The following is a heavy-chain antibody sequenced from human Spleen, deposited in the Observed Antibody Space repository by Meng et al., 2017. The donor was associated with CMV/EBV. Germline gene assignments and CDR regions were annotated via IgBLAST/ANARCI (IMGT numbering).Heavy chain of an antibody. CDR1: GFSLSTSGVG. V-gene: IGHV2-5*01. CDR3: AHSLGNKQQLDRFYFDY. D-gene: IGHD6-13*01. Sequence: SGPTLVKPTPTLTLTCTFSGFSLSTSGVGVGWIRQPPGKALEWLALIYWNDDKRYSPSLKSRLTITKDTSKNQVVLTMTNMDPVDTATYYCAHSLGNKQQLDRFYFDYWGQGTLVTVSS. J-gene: IGHJ4*02. CDR2: IYWNDDK.